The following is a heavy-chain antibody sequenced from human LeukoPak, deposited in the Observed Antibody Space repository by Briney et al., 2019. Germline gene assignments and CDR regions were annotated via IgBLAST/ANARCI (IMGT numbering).Heavy chain of an antibody. Sequence: SETLSLTCTVSGGSISSYYWSWIRQPPGKGLEWIGYIYYSGSTNYNPSLKSRVTISVDTSKNQFSLKLSSVTAADTAVYYCARDSDWNKAFDIWGQGTMVTVSS. V-gene: IGHV4-59*01. CDR1: GGSISSYY. D-gene: IGHD1/OR15-1a*01. CDR2: IYYSGST. CDR3: ARDSDWNKAFDI. J-gene: IGHJ3*02.